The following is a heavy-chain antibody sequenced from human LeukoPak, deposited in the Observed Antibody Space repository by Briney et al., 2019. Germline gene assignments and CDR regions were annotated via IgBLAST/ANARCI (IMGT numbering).Heavy chain of an antibody. V-gene: IGHV1-46*01. J-gene: IGHJ4*02. D-gene: IGHD7-27*01. CDR2: INPNGGST. CDR3: ARGPPNWGYDY. Sequence: ASVKVSCKASGYTFTNYYIHWVRQAPGQGLEWMGIINPNGGSTIYAQKFQGRVTMTRDTSTGTVYMELSSLRSEGTAVYYCARGPPNWGYDYWGPGTLVTVSS. CDR1: GYTFTNYY.